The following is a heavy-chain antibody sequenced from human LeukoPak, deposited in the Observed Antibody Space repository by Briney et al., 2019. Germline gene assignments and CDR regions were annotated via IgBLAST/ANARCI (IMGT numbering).Heavy chain of an antibody. CDR1: GFTLSGPP. CDR2: IRSRANSYAT. CDR3: TRQKVGTSTFDY. D-gene: IGHD2-21*02. V-gene: IGHV3-73*01. J-gene: IGHJ4*02. Sequence: GWSLTLSCAASGFTLSGPPMHWVRQAAGKGLEWFGRIRSRANSYATAYAASVKGRFTISRDDSKNTAHLQMNSLKTEDTAVYYCTRQKVGTSTFDYCGQGTLVTASS.